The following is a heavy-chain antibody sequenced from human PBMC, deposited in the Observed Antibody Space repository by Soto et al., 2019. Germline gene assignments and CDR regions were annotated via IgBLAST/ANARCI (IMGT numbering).Heavy chain of an antibody. Sequence: ASVKVSCKASGYTFTSYAMHWVRQAPGQRLEWMGWINAGNGNTKYSQKFQGRVTITRDTSASTAYMELSSLRAEDTAVYYCARDRGYDAHDYYYNAMDVWGQGTMVTVSS. V-gene: IGHV1-3*01. D-gene: IGHD2-15*01. CDR1: GYTFTSYA. J-gene: IGHJ6*02. CDR2: INAGNGNT. CDR3: ARDRGYDAHDYYYNAMDV.